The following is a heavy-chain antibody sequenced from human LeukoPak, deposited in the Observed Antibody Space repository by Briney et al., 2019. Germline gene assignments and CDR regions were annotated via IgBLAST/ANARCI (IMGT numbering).Heavy chain of an antibody. D-gene: IGHD3-10*01. CDR2: IYYSGST. Sequence: SQTLSLTCAVSGGSISSGDSYWNWIRQPPGKGLEWIGYIYYSGSTNYNPSLKSRVTISVDTSKNQFSLKLSSVTAADTAVYCCARDPLWFGEGYFDYWGQGTLVTVSS. CDR3: ARDPLWFGEGYFDY. J-gene: IGHJ4*02. CDR1: GGSISSGDSY. V-gene: IGHV4-30-4*01.